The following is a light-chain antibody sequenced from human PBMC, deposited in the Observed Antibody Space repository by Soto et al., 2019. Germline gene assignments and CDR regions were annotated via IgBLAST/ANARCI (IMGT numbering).Light chain of an antibody. J-gene: IGKJ2*01. Sequence: EIVLTQSPATLSLSPGERATLSCRDSQSVGSYLAWYQQKPGQAPRLLIYDASNRAAGVPARFSGRGSGTDFTLTISTLEPEDFAIYFCQHRGNWPPYPCGQGTKVEIK. V-gene: IGKV3-11*01. CDR3: QHRGNWPPYP. CDR2: DAS. CDR1: QSVGSY.